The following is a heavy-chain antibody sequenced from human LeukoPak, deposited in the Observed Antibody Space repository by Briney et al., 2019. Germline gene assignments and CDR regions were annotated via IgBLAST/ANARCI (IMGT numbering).Heavy chain of an antibody. D-gene: IGHD4/OR15-4a*01. CDR1: GYTLTELS. V-gene: IGHV1-24*01. CDR3: ATADYRAAYYMDV. CDR2: FDPEDGEA. J-gene: IGHJ6*03. Sequence: ASAKVSCKVSGYTLTELSMHWVRQAPGKGLEWMGGFDPEDGEAIYAQRFQGRVTMTEDTSTDTAYMELSSLRFEDTAVYYCATADYRAAYYMDVWGKGTTVTVSS.